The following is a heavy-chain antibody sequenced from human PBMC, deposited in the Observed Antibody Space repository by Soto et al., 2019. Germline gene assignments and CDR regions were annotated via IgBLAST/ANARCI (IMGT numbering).Heavy chain of an antibody. CDR3: ARSFALWFGELHEFGMDV. D-gene: IGHD3-10*01. J-gene: IGHJ6*02. Sequence: ASVKVSCKTSGYTFTSYAVHWVRQAPGQRLEWMGWINAGNGNAKYSQIFQGRVTITRDTSASTVYMELSSLRSEDTALFYCARSFALWFGELHEFGMDVWGQGTTVTVSS. CDR2: INAGNGNA. CDR1: GYTFTSYA. V-gene: IGHV1-3*01.